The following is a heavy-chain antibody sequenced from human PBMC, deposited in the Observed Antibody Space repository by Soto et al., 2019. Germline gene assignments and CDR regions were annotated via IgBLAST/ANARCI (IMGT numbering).Heavy chain of an antibody. CDR2: ISDSGGTT. CDR1: GFAFSTYA. D-gene: IGHD3-10*01. V-gene: IGHV3-23*01. CDR3: AKELSYNSGRPFDS. J-gene: IGHJ4*02. Sequence: EVQLLESGGHLGQPGGSLRLSCAASGFAFSTYAMTWVRQAPGKGLEWVSSISDSGGTTFYADSVKGRFTVSRANSKNTLYLQMNSLRAEDTALYYCAKELSYNSGRPFDSWGQGTLVTVSS.